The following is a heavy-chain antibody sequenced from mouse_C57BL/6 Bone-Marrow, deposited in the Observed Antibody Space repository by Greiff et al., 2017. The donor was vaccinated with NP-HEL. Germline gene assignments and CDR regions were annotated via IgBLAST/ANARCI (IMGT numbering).Heavy chain of an antibody. CDR1: EYEFPSHD. D-gene: IGHD4-1*01. V-gene: IGHV5-2*01. CDR2: INSDGGSS. J-gene: IGHJ3*01. Sequence: EVKVVESGGGLVQPGESLKLSCESNEYEFPSHDMSWVRKTPEKRLELVAAINSDGGSSYYPDTMERRFIISRDNTKKSLYLQMSSLRSEDTSLYYSARLANWAWFAYWGQGTLVTVSA. CDR3: ARLANWAWFAY.